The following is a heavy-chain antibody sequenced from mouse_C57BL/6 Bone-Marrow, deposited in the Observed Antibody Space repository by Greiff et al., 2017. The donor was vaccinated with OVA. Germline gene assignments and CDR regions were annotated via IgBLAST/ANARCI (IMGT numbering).Heavy chain of an antibody. V-gene: IGHV5-12*01. CDR3: ARHWYFDV. J-gene: IGHJ1*03. CDR1: GFTFSDYY. CDR2: ISNGGGST. Sequence: EVKLVESGGGLVQPGGSLKLSCAASGFTFSDYYMYWVRQTPEKRLEWVAYISNGGGSTYYPDTVKGRFTISRDNAKNTLYLRMSRLKSEDTAMYYCARHWYFDVGGTGTTVTVSS.